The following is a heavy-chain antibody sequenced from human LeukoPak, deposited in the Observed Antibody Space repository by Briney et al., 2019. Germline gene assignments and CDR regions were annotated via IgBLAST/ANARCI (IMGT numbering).Heavy chain of an antibody. J-gene: IGHJ4*02. V-gene: IGHV3-21*01. Sequence: GGSLRLSCAASGFTFSSYSMNWVRQAPGKGLEWVSSISSSSSYIYYADSVKGRFTISRDNAKNSLCLQMNSLRAEDTAVYYCARVGTMVVTPIDYWGQGTLVTVSS. CDR3: ARVGTMVVTPIDY. D-gene: IGHD4-23*01. CDR1: GFTFSSYS. CDR2: ISSSSSYI.